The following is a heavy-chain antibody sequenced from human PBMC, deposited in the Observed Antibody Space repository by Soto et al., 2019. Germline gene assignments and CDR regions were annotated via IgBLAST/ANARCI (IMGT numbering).Heavy chain of an antibody. CDR3: DLLGGIVPVQAAVRVEDGFEI. CDR2: ISTEGSST. Sequence: EVQLVESGGGLVQPGGSLRLSCAASGFTFSDYWMNWVRQAPGKGLVWVSRISTEGSSTSYADSVKGRFTISRDNAKNTLYLQMNSLRAADTAVYYCDLLGGIVPVQAAVRVEDGFEIWGQGTMVTVSS. V-gene: IGHV3-74*01. D-gene: IGHD2-2*01. J-gene: IGHJ3*02. CDR1: GFTFSDYW.